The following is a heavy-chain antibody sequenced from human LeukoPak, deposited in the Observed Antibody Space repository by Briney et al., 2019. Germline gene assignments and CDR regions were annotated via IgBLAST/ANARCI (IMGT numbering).Heavy chain of an antibody. D-gene: IGHD4-23*01. CDR3: ARGPTKVVTDYYYYYGMDV. Sequence: PSETLSLTCTVAGGSIGSYYWSWIRQPPGKGLEWIGYIYYSGSTNYNPSLKSRVTISVDTSKNQFSLKLSSVTAADTAVYYCARGPTKVVTDYYYYYGMDVWGQGTTVTVSS. CDR2: IYYSGST. V-gene: IGHV4-59*01. CDR1: GGSIGSYY. J-gene: IGHJ6*02.